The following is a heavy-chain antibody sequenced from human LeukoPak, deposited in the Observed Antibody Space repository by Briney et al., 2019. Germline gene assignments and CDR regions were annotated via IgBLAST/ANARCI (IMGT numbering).Heavy chain of an antibody. Sequence: GGSLRLSCAASGFAFGDYSMNWVRQAPGKGLEWVSYISTSGLSTYYADSVKGRFTISRDNAKNSLYLQTNGLRAEDTAVYYCARDPTPTQLWFRGTFDYWGRGALVTVSS. J-gene: IGHJ4*02. V-gene: IGHV3-48*01. CDR3: ARDPTPTQLWFRGTFDY. D-gene: IGHD5-18*01. CDR1: GFAFGDYS. CDR2: ISTSGLST.